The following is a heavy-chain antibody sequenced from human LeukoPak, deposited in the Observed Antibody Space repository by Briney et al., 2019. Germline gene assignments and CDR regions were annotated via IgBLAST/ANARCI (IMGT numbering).Heavy chain of an antibody. CDR3: ARDVGGSYLPFDY. J-gene: IGHJ4*02. CDR2: IIPIFGTA. CDR1: GGTFSSYA. Sequence: SSVKVSCXASGGTFSSYAISWVRQAPGQGLEWMGGIIPIFGTANYAQKFQGRVTITTDESTSTAYMELSSLRSEDTAVYYCARDVGGSYLPFDYWGQGTLVTVSS. V-gene: IGHV1-69*05. D-gene: IGHD1-26*01.